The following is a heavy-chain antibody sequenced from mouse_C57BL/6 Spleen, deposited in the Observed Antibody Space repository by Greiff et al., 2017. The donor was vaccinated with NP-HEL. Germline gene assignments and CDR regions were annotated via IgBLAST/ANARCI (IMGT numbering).Heavy chain of an antibody. CDR3: ASSSGNGWYFDV. Sequence: EVMLVESGGGLVKPGGSLKLSCAASGFTFSSYTMSWVRQTPEKRLEWVATISGGGGNTYYPDSVKGRFTISRDNAKNTLYLQMSSLRSEDTALYYCASSSGNGWYFDVWGTGTTVTVSS. V-gene: IGHV5-9*01. J-gene: IGHJ1*03. D-gene: IGHD1-1*01. CDR2: ISGGGGNT. CDR1: GFTFSSYT.